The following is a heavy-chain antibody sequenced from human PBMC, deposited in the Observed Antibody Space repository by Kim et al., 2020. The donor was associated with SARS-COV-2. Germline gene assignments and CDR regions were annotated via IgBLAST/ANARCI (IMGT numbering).Heavy chain of an antibody. CDR1: GYTFSRFG. D-gene: IGHD3-22*01. CDR2: ISASNGNT. Sequence: ASVKVSCKASGYTFSRFGISWVRQAPGQGLEWMGWISASNGNTNYAEKFQGRVTMTTDTSASTAYMELRNLRSADTAAYYCARAYYDSSGYYYYYYGLDVWGQGTTVTVSS. J-gene: IGHJ6*02. CDR3: ARAYYDSSGYYYYYYGLDV. V-gene: IGHV1-18*01.